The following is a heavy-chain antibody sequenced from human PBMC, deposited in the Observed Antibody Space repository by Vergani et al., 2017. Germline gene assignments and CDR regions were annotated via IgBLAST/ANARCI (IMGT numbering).Heavy chain of an antibody. V-gene: IGHV3-21*01. Sequence: EVQLVESGGGVVRPGGSLRLSCAASGFTFSSYSMNWVRQAPGKGLEWVSSISSSSSYIYYADAVKGRFTISRDNAKNSLYLQMNSLRAEDTAVYYCARDMSSIAARPFRAGNYAFDIWGQGTMVTVSS. J-gene: IGHJ3*02. CDR3: ARDMSSIAARPFRAGNYAFDI. CDR2: ISSSSSYI. CDR1: GFTFSSYS. D-gene: IGHD6-6*01.